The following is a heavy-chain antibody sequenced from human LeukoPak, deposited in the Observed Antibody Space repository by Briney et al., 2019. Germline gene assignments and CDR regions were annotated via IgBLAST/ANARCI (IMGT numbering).Heavy chain of an antibody. D-gene: IGHD3-9*01. Sequence: GGSLRLSCAASGFTVSSNYMSWVRQAPGKGLEWVSAISGSGGSTYYADSVKGRFTISRDNSKNTLYLQMNSLRAEDTAVYYCAKGNYDILTGYLHGVDYWGQGTLVTVSS. CDR3: AKGNYDILTGYLHGVDY. CDR1: GFTVSSNY. CDR2: ISGSGGST. V-gene: IGHV3-23*01. J-gene: IGHJ4*02.